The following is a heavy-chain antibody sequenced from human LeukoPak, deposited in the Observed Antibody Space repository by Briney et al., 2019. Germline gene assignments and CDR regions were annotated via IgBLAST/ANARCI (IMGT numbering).Heavy chain of an antibody. V-gene: IGHV3-9*01. CDR3: ARDYREAYYYDSSGYYL. Sequence: GGSLRLSCAASGFTFDDYAMHWVRQAPGKGLEWVSGISWNSGSIGYADSVKGRFTISRDNAKNSLYLQMNSLRAEDTAVYYCARDYREAYYYDSSGYYLWGQGTLVTVSS. CDR1: GFTFDDYA. J-gene: IGHJ4*02. D-gene: IGHD3-22*01. CDR2: ISWNSGSI.